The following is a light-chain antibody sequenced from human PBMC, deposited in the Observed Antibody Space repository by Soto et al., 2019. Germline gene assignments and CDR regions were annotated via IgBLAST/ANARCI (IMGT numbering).Light chain of an antibody. CDR1: QSVSSRY. Sequence: EIVLMQSPGTLSLSPGERATLSCRASQSVSSRYLAWYQQKPGQAPRLLIDGASSRATGTPDRFSGSGSGTDFTLTISILEPEDFAVYYCQQYGTSPPLTFGGGTKVEIK. J-gene: IGKJ4*01. CDR3: QQYGTSPPLT. CDR2: GAS. V-gene: IGKV3-20*01.